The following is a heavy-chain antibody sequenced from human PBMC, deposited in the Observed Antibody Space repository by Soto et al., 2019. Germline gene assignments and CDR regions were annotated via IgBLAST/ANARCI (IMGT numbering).Heavy chain of an antibody. J-gene: IGHJ4*02. D-gene: IGHD6-19*01. CDR2: ISYDGSLI. CDR1: GFTFSSYG. Sequence: QVQLVESGGGVVQPGGSLRLSCAASGFTFSSYGIQWVRQAPGKGLEWVAVISYDGSLIYYADSVKGRFTISRDNSKNTLYLQMSSLRVEDTAVYYCAKEHTLHNSGWVFDFWGQGALVTVSP. V-gene: IGHV3-30*18. CDR3: AKEHTLHNSGWVFDF.